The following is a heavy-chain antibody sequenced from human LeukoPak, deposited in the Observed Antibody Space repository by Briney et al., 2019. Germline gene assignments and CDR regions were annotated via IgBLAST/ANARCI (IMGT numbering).Heavy chain of an antibody. CDR3: AREVAVAGSFDY. CDR1: GGSMHNYY. Sequence: PSETLSLTCTVSGGSMHNYYWSWIRQPPGKGLEWIGYVYHSGSTYYNPSLKSRVTISVDRSKNQFSLKLSSVTAADTAVYYCAREVAVAGSFDYWGQGTLVTVSS. CDR2: VYHSGST. D-gene: IGHD6-19*01. V-gene: IGHV4-30-2*01. J-gene: IGHJ4*02.